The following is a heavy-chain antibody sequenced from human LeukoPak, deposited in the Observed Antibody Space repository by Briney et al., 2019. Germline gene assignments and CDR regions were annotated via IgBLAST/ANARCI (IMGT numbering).Heavy chain of an antibody. J-gene: IGHJ6*03. CDR3: ARGARPVLRFLEWLSDYMDV. D-gene: IGHD3-3*01. CDR1: GGSISRGSYY. CDR2: IYTSGST. V-gene: IGHV4-61*02. Sequence: PSETLSLTCTVSGGSISRGSYYWSWIRQPAGKGLEWIGRIYTSGSTNYNPSLKSRVTISVETSKNQFSLKLSSVTAADTAVYYCARGARPVLRFLEWLSDYMDVWGKGTTVTVSS.